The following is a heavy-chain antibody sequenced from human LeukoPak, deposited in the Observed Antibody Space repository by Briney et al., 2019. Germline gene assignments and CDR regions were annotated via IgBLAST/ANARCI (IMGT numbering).Heavy chain of an antibody. CDR1: GFTFSSYA. CDR3: AKGHLYGSGSCPDY. V-gene: IGHV3-23*01. J-gene: IGHJ4*02. CDR2: ISGSGGST. Sequence: GGSLRLSCAASGFTFSSYAMSWVRQAPGKGLEWVSAISGSGGSTYYADSVKGRFTISRDNSKDTLYLQMNSLRAEDTAVYYWAKGHLYGSGSCPDYWGQGTLVTVSS. D-gene: IGHD3-10*01.